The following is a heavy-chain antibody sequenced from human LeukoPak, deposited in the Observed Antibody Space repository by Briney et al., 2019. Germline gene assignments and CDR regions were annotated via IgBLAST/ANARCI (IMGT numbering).Heavy chain of an antibody. Sequence: PSETLSLTCAVYGGSFSGYYWSWIRQPPGKGLEWIGYIYYSGSTNYNPSLKSRVTISIDTSKNQFSLKLSSVTAADRAVYFCARDPTGYSSGWYNYYHYQGLDVWGQGTTVTVSS. CDR2: IYYSGST. CDR3: ARDPTGYSSGWYNYYHYQGLDV. CDR1: GGSFSGYY. D-gene: IGHD6-19*01. V-gene: IGHV4-59*01. J-gene: IGHJ6*02.